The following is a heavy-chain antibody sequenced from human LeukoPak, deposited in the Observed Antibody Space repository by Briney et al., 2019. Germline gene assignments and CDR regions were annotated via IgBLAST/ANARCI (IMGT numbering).Heavy chain of an antibody. D-gene: IGHD6-19*01. Sequence: PSETLSLTCTVCCGSISSYYWSWIRQPAGKGLEWIGRIYTSGSTNYNPSLKSRVTMSVDTSKNQFSLKLSSVTAADTAVYYCARDYIAQGVAGPLDAFDIWGQGTMVTVSS. J-gene: IGHJ3*02. CDR2: IYTSGST. CDR1: CGSISSYY. CDR3: ARDYIAQGVAGPLDAFDI. V-gene: IGHV4-4*07.